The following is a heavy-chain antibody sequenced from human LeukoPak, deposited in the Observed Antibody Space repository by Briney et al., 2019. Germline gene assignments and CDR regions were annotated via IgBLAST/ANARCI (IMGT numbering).Heavy chain of an antibody. J-gene: IGHJ3*02. Sequence: PGGSLRLSCAASGFTLSSYWVHWVRQAPGKGLVWVARINRDGSTTTYADSVKGRFSISRDNAKNTLYLQMNSLRAEDTAVYYCAKGDIVVVTGAFDIWGQGTMVTVSS. CDR1: GFTLSSYW. CDR3: AKGDIVVVTGAFDI. D-gene: IGHD2-21*02. CDR2: INRDGSTT. V-gene: IGHV3-74*01.